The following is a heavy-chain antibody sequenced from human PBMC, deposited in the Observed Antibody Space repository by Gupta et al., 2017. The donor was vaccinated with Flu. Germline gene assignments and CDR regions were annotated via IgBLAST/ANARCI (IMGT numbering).Heavy chain of an antibody. V-gene: IGHV4-39*01. CDR1: GGSISSSSYY. D-gene: IGHD3-3*01. CDR3: ARRARARGVII. J-gene: IGHJ4*02. CDR2: IYYSGST. Sequence: LQLQESGPGLVKPSETLSLTCTVSGGSISSSSYYWGWIRQPPGKGLEWIGSIYYSGSTYYNPSLKRRVTISVDTSKNQFSLKLSSVTAADTAVYYCARRARARGVIIWGQGTLVTVSS.